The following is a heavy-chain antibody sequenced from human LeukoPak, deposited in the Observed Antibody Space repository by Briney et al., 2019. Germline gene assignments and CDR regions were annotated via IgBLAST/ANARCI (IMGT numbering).Heavy chain of an antibody. CDR1: GGSISSYY. Sequence: PSETLSLTCTVSGGSISSYYWSWIRQPPGKGLEWIGYIYYSGSTNYNPSLKSRVTISVDTSKNQFSLKLSSVTAADTAVYYCARGGGIAPNLNPQPYDYWGQGTLVTVSS. J-gene: IGHJ4*02. CDR2: IYYSGST. D-gene: IGHD6-13*01. CDR3: ARGGGIAPNLNPQPYDY. V-gene: IGHV4-59*12.